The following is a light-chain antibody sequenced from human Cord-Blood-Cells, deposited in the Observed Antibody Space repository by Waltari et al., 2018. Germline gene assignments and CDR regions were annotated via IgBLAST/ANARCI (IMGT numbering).Light chain of an antibody. V-gene: IGKV3-15*01. CDR3: QQYKNWPPWT. CDR1: QSVSSN. J-gene: IGKJ1*01. CDR2: GAS. Sequence: EIVMTQSPATLSVSPGERATLSCRASQSVSSNFAWYQQKPGQAPRLLIYGASTRATGIPARFSGSGSGTEFTLTISSLQSEDFAVYYWQQYKNWPPWTFGQGTKVESK.